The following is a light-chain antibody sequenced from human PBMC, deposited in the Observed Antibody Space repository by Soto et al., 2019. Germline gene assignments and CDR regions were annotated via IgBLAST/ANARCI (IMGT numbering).Light chain of an antibody. J-gene: IGKJ5*01. CDR1: QSVSRY. CDR2: DAS. V-gene: IGKV3-11*01. Sequence: VLTQSPATLSLSPGARATLSCRASQSVSRYLAWYQQKPGQAPSLLIYDASVRATGTPARFSGSGSGTLFTPTISSLDPEFFALYYCQQRSTWPTFGQGTRLDIK. CDR3: QQRSTWPT.